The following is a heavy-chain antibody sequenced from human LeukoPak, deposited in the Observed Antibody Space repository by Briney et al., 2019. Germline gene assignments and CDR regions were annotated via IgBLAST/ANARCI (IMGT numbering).Heavy chain of an antibody. V-gene: IGHV3-48*04. D-gene: IGHD4-17*01. CDR2: IDNTSTTT. J-gene: IGHJ4*02. CDR3: ARTVSY. Sequence: PGGSLRLSCVASGFSFSSYSMNWIRQAPGKGPEWVAYIDNTSTTTYYADSVKGRFTISRDNAKNSLYLQMNGLRAEDTAMYYCARTVSYWGQGTLVTVSS. CDR1: GFSFSSYS.